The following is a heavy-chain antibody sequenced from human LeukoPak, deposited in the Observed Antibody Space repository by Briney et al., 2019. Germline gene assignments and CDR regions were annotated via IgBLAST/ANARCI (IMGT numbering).Heavy chain of an antibody. D-gene: IGHD4-17*01. CDR1: GDSMSSSFHY. J-gene: IGHJ3*02. CDR2: IYYSGST. CDR3: ARNMTAVARLDVFDI. V-gene: IGHV4-39*01. Sequence: SETLSLTCTVSGDSMSSSFHYWGWTRQSPGKGLEWVGSIYYSGSTYHNPPLKSRVTISVDTAKNQFALELRSVTAADTAIYYCARNMTAVARLDVFDIWGPGTMVTV.